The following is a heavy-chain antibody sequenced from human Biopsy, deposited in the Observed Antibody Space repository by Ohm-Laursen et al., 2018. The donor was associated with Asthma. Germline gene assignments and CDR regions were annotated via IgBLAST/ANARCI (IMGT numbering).Heavy chain of an antibody. Sequence: ESSVKVSCKPLGGTFNTYVIGWVRQAPGQGLEWMGGINSVFGTTTYPQKFQDRVTITADDSTSTVYMELSSLRSEDTAVYYCARKAGPCISRTCYSLDFWGQGTLVTVSS. D-gene: IGHD2-2*01. CDR1: GGTFNTYV. CDR2: INSVFGTT. J-gene: IGHJ4*02. V-gene: IGHV1-69*01. CDR3: ARKAGPCISRTCYSLDF.